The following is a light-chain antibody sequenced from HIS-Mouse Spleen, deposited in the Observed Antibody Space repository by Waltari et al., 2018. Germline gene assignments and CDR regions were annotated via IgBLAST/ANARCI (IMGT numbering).Light chain of an antibody. CDR1: SSDVGGYNY. J-gene: IGLJ1*01. V-gene: IGLV2-8*01. CDR2: EVS. Sequence: QSALTQPPSASGSPGQSVTISCTGTSSDVGGYNYVSWYQQHPGKAPKLMIYEVSKRPSGVPDRLSGSKSGNTASLTVSGLQAEDEADYYCSSYAGSNNSLYVFGTGTKVTVL. CDR3: SSYAGSNNSLYV.